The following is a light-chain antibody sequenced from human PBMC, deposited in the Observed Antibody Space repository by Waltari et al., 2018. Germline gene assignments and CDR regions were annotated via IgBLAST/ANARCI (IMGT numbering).Light chain of an antibody. CDR1: SSDVGGYNY. Sequence: QSALTQPPSASGSPGQSVTISCTGTSSDVGGYNYVSWYQQNPGKAPKLMIYEVTKRPSGVPDRFSGSKSGNTASRTVSGLQTEDEADYYCSSYAGGSWVFGGGTKLTVL. CDR3: SSYAGGSWV. V-gene: IGLV2-8*01. CDR2: EVT. J-gene: IGLJ3*02.